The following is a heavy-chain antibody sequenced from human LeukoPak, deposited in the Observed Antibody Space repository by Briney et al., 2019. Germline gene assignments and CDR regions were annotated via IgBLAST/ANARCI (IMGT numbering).Heavy chain of an antibody. CDR3: ARAGAEVGVGYYYYXYGMDV. V-gene: IGHV6-1*01. CDR1: GDSVSSNSAA. Sequence: SQTLSLTCAISGDSVSSNSAAWNWIRQSPSRGLEWLGRTYYRSKWYNDYAVSVKSRITINPDTSKNQFSLQLNSVTPEDTAVYYCARAGAEVGVGYYYYXYGMDVWGQGTTVTVSS. J-gene: IGHJ6*02. CDR2: TYYRSKWYN. D-gene: IGHD1-1*01.